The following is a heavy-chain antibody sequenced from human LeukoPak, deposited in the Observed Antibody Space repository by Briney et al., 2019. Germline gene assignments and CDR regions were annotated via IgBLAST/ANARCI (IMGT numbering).Heavy chain of an antibody. CDR2: TYYRSKWFI. CDR3: TRSDCSSGRCPGFDN. V-gene: IGHV6-1*01. CDR1: GDSVSSNSAA. D-gene: IGHD6-19*01. J-gene: IGHJ4*02. Sequence: SQTFSLTCGISGDSVSSNSAAWNWIRQSPSRGLEWLGRTYYRSKWFINYAPSVKSRIIINPDIPKNQVSLQLNSVTPEDTAVYYCTRSDCSSGRCPGFDNWGQGTLVTVSS.